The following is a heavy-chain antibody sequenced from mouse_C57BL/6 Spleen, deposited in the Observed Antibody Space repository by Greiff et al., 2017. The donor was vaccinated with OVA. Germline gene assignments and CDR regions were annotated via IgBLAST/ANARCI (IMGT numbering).Heavy chain of an antibody. CDR1: GYSITSDY. D-gene: IGHD2-2*01. V-gene: IGHV3-8*01. CDR2: ISYSGST. CDR3: ARGNGYHWYFDV. Sequence: DVKLVESGPGLAKPSQTLSLTCSVTGYSITSDYWNWVRKFPGNKLEYMGYISYSGSTYYNPSLKSRISITRDTSKNQYYLQLNSVTTEDTATYYCARGNGYHWYFDVWGTGTTVTVSS. J-gene: IGHJ1*03.